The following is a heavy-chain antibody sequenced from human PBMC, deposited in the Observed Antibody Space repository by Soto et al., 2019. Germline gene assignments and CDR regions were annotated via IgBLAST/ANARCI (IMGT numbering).Heavy chain of an antibody. CDR2: AHHSGRT. CDR1: GDSMSSSNW. J-gene: IGHJ4*02. CDR3: ARSEATALDY. V-gene: IGHV4-4*02. Sequence: SETLSLTCTVSGDSMSSSNWWNWVRQPPGKGLEWIGEAHHSGRTNYNPSLKSRVTISVDRSQNRFSLKLSSVTAADTAVYYCARSEATALDYWGQGTLVT.